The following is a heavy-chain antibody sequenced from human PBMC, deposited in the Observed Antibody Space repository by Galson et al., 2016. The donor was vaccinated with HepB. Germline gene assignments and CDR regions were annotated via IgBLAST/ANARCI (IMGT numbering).Heavy chain of an antibody. CDR2: ISSSSSYI. J-gene: IGHJ4*02. Sequence: SLRLSCAASGFTFSSYSMNWVRQAPGKGLEWVSSISSSSSYIYNADSVKGRFTISRDNAKNSRYLQMNSLRAEDTAVYYCARGDIVGAIFDYWCQGTLGTVSP. V-gene: IGHV3-21*01. CDR1: GFTFSSYS. D-gene: IGHD1-26*01. CDR3: ARGDIVGAIFDY.